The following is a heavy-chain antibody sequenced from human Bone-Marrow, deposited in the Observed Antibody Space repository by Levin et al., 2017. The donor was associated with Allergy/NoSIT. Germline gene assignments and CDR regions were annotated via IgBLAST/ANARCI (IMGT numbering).Heavy chain of an antibody. Sequence: GGSLRLSCTASGFSVSNKFMSWVRQAPGKGLQWVSVIYSGGSTFYADSVRGRFTLSRDNSKNTLYLQMNSLRVEDTAVYYCARDSKLQGSWFFDLWGPGTLVTVSS. CDR2: IYSGGST. V-gene: IGHV3-53*01. D-gene: IGHD2-21*01. CDR1: GFSVSNKF. J-gene: IGHJ2*01. CDR3: ARDSKLQGSWFFDL.